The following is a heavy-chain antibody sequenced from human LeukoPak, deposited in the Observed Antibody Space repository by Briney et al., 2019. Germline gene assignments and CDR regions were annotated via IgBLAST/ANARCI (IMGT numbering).Heavy chain of an antibody. CDR3: ARDMVVTAPWGFDP. D-gene: IGHD2-21*02. Sequence: GGSLRLSCAASGFTFSSYAMHWVRQAPGKGLEWVAVISYDGSNKYYADSVKGRFTISRDNSKNTLYLQMNSLRAEDTAVYYCARDMVVTAPWGFDPWGQGTLVTVSS. CDR1: GFTFSSYA. CDR2: ISYDGSNK. J-gene: IGHJ5*02. V-gene: IGHV3-30*04.